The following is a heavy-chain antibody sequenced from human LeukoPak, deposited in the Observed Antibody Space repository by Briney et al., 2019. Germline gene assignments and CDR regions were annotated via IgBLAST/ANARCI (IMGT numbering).Heavy chain of an antibody. CDR1: GFTFSSYW. D-gene: IGHD5-18*01. CDR3: ARGYSYGYNYYYYYMDV. CDR2: IKQDGSEK. V-gene: IGHV3-7*01. Sequence: GGPLRLSCAASGFTFSSYWMSWVRQAPGKGLEWVANIKQDGSEKYYVDSVKGRFTISRDNAKNSLYLQMNSLRAEDTAVYYCARGYSYGYNYYYYYMDVWGKGTTVTISS. J-gene: IGHJ6*03.